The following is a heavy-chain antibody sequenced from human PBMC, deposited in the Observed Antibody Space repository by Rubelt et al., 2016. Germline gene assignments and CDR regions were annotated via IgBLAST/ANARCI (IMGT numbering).Heavy chain of an antibody. D-gene: IGHD3-16*02. CDR2: ISYDGANK. CDR1: GFTFSSYG. V-gene: IGHV3-30*03. Sequence: QVQLVESGGGVVQPGRSLRLSCAASGFTFSSYGMHWVRQAPGKGLEWVAVISYDGANKYYEDSAKGRLTVSRDNSKNTLYLQMNSLRPEDTAVYSCARDSKSYHFDNWGQGTRVTVSS. CDR3: ARDSKSYHFDN. J-gene: IGHJ4*02.